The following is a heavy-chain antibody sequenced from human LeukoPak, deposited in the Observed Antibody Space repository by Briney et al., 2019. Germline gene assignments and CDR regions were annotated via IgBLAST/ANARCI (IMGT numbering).Heavy chain of an antibody. Sequence: GGSLRLSCAASGFTLSSCGMHWVRQPPGKGLEWVAFIRYDGSNKYYADSVKGRFTISRDNSKNTLYLQMNSLRAEDTAVYYCAKARYVTGTSAFDVWGQGTMVTVSS. CDR1: GFTLSSCG. CDR3: AKARYVTGTSAFDV. V-gene: IGHV3-30*02. D-gene: IGHD1-7*01. J-gene: IGHJ3*01. CDR2: IRYDGSNK.